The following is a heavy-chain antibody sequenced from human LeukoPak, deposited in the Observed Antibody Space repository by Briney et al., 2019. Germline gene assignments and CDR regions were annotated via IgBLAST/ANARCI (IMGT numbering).Heavy chain of an antibody. J-gene: IGHJ4*02. Sequence: ASVKVSCKASGGTFSSYAISWVRQAPGQGLEWMGGIIPIFGTANYAQKFQGRVTITADESTSTAYMELSRLRSDDTAVYYCARDEAAAGIDYWGQGTLVTVSS. V-gene: IGHV1-69*01. D-gene: IGHD6-13*01. CDR2: IIPIFGTA. CDR1: GGTFSSYA. CDR3: ARDEAAAGIDY.